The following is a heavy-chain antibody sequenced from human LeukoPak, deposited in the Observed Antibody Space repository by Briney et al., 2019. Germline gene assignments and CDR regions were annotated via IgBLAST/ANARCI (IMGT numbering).Heavy chain of an antibody. CDR2: VYYTGST. CDR1: GGSISGSGYY. CDR3: TRDSSGYNWFYDY. D-gene: IGHD5-12*01. V-gene: IGHV4-39*07. Sequence: SETLSLTCTVSGGSISGSGYYWVWIRQSPGKGLEWIATVYYTGSTYYNPSLKSRVTMSVDTSKNQFSLMLSSVTAADTAVYYCTRDSSGYNWFYDYWGQGTLVTVSS. J-gene: IGHJ4*02.